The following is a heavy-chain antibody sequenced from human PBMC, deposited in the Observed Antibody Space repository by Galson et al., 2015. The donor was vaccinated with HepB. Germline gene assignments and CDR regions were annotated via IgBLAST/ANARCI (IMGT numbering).Heavy chain of an antibody. D-gene: IGHD4-17*01. J-gene: IGHJ4*02. V-gene: IGHV3-43*01. CDR2: ISWDGGST. CDR3: AKDYGDHGNYSDY. CDR1: GFTFDDYT. Sequence: SLRLSCAASGFTFDDYTMHWVRQAPGKGLEWVSLISWDGGSTYYADSVKGRFTISRDNSKNSLYLQMNSLRTEDTALYYCAKDYGDHGNYSDYWGQGTLVTVSS.